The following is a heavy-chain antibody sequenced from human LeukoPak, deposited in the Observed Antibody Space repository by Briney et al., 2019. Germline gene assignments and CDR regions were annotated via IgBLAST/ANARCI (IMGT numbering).Heavy chain of an antibody. Sequence: GAPVKVSCKASGYTFTSYDINWVRQATGQGLEWMGWMNPNSGHTGYAQKFQGRVTMTRNTSISTAYMELSSLRSEDTAVYYCARGHAVAGTDYWGQGTLVTVSS. CDR1: GYTFTSYD. D-gene: IGHD6-19*01. CDR2: MNPNSGHT. J-gene: IGHJ4*02. CDR3: ARGHAVAGTDY. V-gene: IGHV1-8*01.